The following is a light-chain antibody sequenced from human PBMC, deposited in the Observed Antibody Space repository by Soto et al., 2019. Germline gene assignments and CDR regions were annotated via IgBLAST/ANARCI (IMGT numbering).Light chain of an antibody. Sequence: DIQMTQSPSTLSASVGDKVTITCRASQSLSGWLAWYQQKPGKAPKLLIYDVSNLEAGVPSRFSGSGSGTEFTLTFSSLQPDDFATYYCQQYKGYLRTFGQGTKVDIK. CDR3: QQYKGYLRT. V-gene: IGKV1-5*01. CDR2: DVS. J-gene: IGKJ1*01. CDR1: QSLSGW.